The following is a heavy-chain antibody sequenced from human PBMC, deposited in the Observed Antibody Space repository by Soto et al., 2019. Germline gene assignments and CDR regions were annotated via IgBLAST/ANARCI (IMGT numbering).Heavy chain of an antibody. D-gene: IGHD3-9*01. Sequence: SVKVSCKASGFTFTSSAVQWVRQARGQRLEWIGWIVVGSGNTNYAQKFQERVTITRDMSTSTAYMELSSLRSEDTAVYYCAAGFYYDILTGYTQYYYYGMDVWGQGTTVTVSS. CDR1: GFTFTSSA. CDR2: IVVGSGNT. V-gene: IGHV1-58*01. J-gene: IGHJ6*02. CDR3: AAGFYYDILTGYTQYYYYGMDV.